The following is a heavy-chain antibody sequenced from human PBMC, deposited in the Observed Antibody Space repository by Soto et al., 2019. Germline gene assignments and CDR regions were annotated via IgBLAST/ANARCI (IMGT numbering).Heavy chain of an antibody. D-gene: IGHD4-17*01. J-gene: IGHJ3*02. Sequence: LCGGSISTGGYYWSWIRQHPGRGLEWIGYIYHSGMTFSNPSLQSRVAISIDTSENQFSLKLSSVTAADTAVYYCATVRWXXXDAFDIWGHGTMVSVSS. CDR1: GGSISTGGYY. CDR2: IYHSGMT. V-gene: IGHV4-31*02. CDR3: ATVRWXXXDAFDI.